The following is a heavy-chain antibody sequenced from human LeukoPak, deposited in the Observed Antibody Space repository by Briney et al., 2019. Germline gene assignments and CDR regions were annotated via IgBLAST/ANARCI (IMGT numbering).Heavy chain of an antibody. J-gene: IGHJ3*02. V-gene: IGHV4-4*07. Sequence: SETLSLTCTVSGGSISSYYWSWIRQPAGKGLEWIGRIYTSGSTNYNPSLKSRVTMSVDTSKNQFSLKLSSVTAADTAVYYCARDKCPIDDFWSGYPGAPGDCDAFDIWGQGTMVTVSS. D-gene: IGHD3-3*01. CDR2: IYTSGST. CDR3: ARDKCPIDDFWSGYPGAPGDCDAFDI. CDR1: GGSISSYY.